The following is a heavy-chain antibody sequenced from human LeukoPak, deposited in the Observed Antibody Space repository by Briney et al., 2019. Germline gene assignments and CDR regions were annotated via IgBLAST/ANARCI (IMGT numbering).Heavy chain of an antibody. J-gene: IGHJ5*02. D-gene: IGHD2-15*01. CDR1: GYTFTSYD. CDR2: MNPNSGNT. CDR3: ARGQRPYQIVVVVAATRYWFDP. Sequence: ASVKVSCKASGYTFTSYDINWVRQATGQGREWMGWMNPNSGNTGYAQKFQGRVTITRNTSISTVYMELSSLRSEDTAVYYCARGQRPYQIVVVVAATRYWFDPWGQGTLVTVSS. V-gene: IGHV1-8*03.